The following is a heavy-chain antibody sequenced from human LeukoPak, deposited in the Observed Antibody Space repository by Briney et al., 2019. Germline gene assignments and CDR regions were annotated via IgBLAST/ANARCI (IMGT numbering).Heavy chain of an antibody. D-gene: IGHD3-3*01. CDR2: FDPEDGET. J-gene: IGHJ6*02. CDR1: GYTLTELS. Sequence: GASVKVSCKVSGYTLTELSMHWVRQAPGKGLEWMGGFDPEDGETIYAQKFQGRVTMTEDTSTDTAYMELRSLRSDDTAVYYCARDSEYYDFWSGYSNYGMDVWGQGTTVTVSS. CDR3: ARDSEYYDFWSGYSNYGMDV. V-gene: IGHV1-24*01.